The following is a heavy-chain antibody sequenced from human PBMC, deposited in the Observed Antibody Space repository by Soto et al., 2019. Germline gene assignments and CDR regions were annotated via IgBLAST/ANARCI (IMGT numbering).Heavy chain of an antibody. D-gene: IGHD2-8*01. J-gene: IGHJ6*02. CDR2: IIPIFGTA. Sequence: SVKVSCKASGGTFSSYAISWVRQAPGQGLEWMGGIIPIFGTANYAQKFQGRVTITADESTSTAYMELSSLRSEDTAVYYCARGGCTNGVCYTHYYYYYGIDVCGQGTRVTVSS. CDR3: ARGGCTNGVCYTHYYYYYGIDV. CDR1: GGTFSSYA. V-gene: IGHV1-69*13.